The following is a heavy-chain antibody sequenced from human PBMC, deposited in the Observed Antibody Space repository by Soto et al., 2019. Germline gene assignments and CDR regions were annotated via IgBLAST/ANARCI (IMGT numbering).Heavy chain of an antibody. CDR2: ISSSSSTI. CDR3: ARAWDYYDSSGYRFDY. V-gene: IGHV3-48*01. CDR1: GFTFSSYS. J-gene: IGHJ4*02. Sequence: GGSLRLSCAASGFTFSSYSMNWVRQAPGKGLEWVSYISSSSSTIYYADSVKGRFTISRDNAKNSLYLQMSSLRSEDTAVYYCARAWDYYDSSGYRFDYWGQGTLVTVSS. D-gene: IGHD3-22*01.